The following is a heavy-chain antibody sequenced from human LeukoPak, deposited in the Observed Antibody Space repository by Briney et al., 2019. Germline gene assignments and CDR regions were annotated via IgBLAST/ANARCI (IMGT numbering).Heavy chain of an antibody. J-gene: IGHJ6*02. D-gene: IGHD3-9*01. CDR1: GFTFSSYA. CDR2: ISGSGAST. Sequence: GGSLRLSCAASGFTFSSYAMSWVRQAPGKGLERVSAISGSGASTYYADSVKGRFTISRDNSKNTLYLQMNSLRAEDTAVYYCAKGFDGYYYNGMDVWGQGTTVTVSS. V-gene: IGHV3-23*01. CDR3: AKGFDGYYYNGMDV.